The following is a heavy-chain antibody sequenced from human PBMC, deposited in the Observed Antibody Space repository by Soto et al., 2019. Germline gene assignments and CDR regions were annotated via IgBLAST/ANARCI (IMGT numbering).Heavy chain of an antibody. V-gene: IGHV1-18*01. CDR1: GYTFTSYG. CDR3: ARDSSGDYAYYSYGMDV. CDR2: ISAYNGNT. J-gene: IGHJ6*02. Sequence: QVQLVQSGAEVKKPGASVKVSCKASGYTFTSYGISWVRQAPGQGLEWMGWISAYNGNTNYAQKLQGRVTMTTDTTTSTAYMERRSLRSDDTAVYYCARDSSGDYAYYSYGMDVWGQGTTVTVSS. D-gene: IGHD4-17*01.